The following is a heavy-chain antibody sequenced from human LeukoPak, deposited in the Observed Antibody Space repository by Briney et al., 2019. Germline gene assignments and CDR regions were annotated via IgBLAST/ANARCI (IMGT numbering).Heavy chain of an antibody. Sequence: GGSLRLSCAASGFTFSSYAMHWVRQAPGKGLEWVAVISYDGSNKYYADSVKGRFTISRDNSKNTLYLQMNSLRAEDTAVYYCARASYLDYWGQGTLVTVSS. J-gene: IGHJ4*02. V-gene: IGHV3-30-3*01. CDR2: ISYDGSNK. CDR1: GFTFSSYA. CDR3: ARASYLDY.